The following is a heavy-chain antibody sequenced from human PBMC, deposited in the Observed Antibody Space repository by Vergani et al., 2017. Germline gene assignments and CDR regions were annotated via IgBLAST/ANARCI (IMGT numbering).Heavy chain of an antibody. CDR3: ASLRGWPRDY. Sequence: QVQLQESGPGLVKPSETLSLTCTVSGGSISSYYWSWIRQPPGKGLEWIGYIYYSGSTNYNPSLKSRVTISVDTSKNQVSLKLSSVTAAETAVYYCASLRGWPRDYWGQGTLVTVSS. J-gene: IGHJ4*02. D-gene: IGHD2-15*01. V-gene: IGHV4-59*01. CDR2: IYYSGST. CDR1: GGSISSYY.